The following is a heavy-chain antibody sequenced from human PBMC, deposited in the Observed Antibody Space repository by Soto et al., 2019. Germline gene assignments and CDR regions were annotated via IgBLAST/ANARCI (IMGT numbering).Heavy chain of an antibody. J-gene: IGHJ3*02. CDR3: ARRSGYDLDYDVFDM. CDR2: IYYSGRT. V-gene: IGHV4-39*01. Sequence: QLQLQESGPGLVKPSETLSLTCTVSGGSINSGSYYWGWIRQPPGKGLEWIGNIYYSGRTYNNPSLKSRLTMXXDXPXXQLSLRLSSVTAADTAVYYCARRSGYDLDYDVFDMWGQGTMVTVSS. CDR1: GGSINSGSYY. D-gene: IGHD5-12*01.